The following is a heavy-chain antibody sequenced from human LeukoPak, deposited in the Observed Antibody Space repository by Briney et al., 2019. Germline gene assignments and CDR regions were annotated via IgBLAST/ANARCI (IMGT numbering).Heavy chain of an antibody. D-gene: IGHD5-12*01. Sequence: PGGSLRLSCAASGFTFSSYSMNWVRQAPGKGLEWVSYISSSSTIYYADSVKGRFTISRDNAKNSLYLRMNSLRAEDTAVYYCARDRPTSKIVATTPNWFDPWGQGTLVTVSS. CDR1: GFTFSSYS. V-gene: IGHV3-48*04. J-gene: IGHJ5*02. CDR2: ISSSSTI. CDR3: ARDRPTSKIVATTPNWFDP.